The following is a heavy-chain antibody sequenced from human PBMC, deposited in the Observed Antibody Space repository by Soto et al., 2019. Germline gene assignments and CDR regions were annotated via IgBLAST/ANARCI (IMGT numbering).Heavy chain of an antibody. CDR3: AKDMGHYGGKSLDY. J-gene: IGHJ4*02. CDR1: GFNFDDYA. D-gene: IGHD4-17*01. V-gene: IGHV3-9*01. CDR2: VSGDGGGL. Sequence: EVQVVESGGALVQPGRSLQLSCATSGFNFDDYAIHWVRQAPGQGLEWISGVSGDGGGLGYADSVKGRFTISRDSAKNSVYLQMTSLRPEDTAFYYCAKDMGHYGGKSLDYWGQGTQVTVSS.